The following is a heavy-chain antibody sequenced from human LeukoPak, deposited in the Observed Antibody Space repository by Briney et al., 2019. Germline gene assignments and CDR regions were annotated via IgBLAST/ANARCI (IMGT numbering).Heavy chain of an antibody. CDR3: AKVAKYYYGPETYYFFEQ. J-gene: IGHJ4*02. V-gene: IGHV3-21*01. D-gene: IGHD3-10*01. CDR2: ISSSSTYI. CDR1: GFTFSSYS. Sequence: GGSLRLSCAASGFTFSSYSMNWVRQAPGKGLEWVSSISSSSTYIHYADSVKGRFTISRDYAKNSLYLQMNSLRVEDTAVYYCAKVAKYYYGPETYYFFEQWGQGTPVTASS.